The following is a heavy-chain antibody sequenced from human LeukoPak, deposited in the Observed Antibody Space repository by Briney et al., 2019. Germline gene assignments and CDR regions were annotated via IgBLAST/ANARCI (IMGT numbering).Heavy chain of an antibody. Sequence: PGGSLRLSCAASGFTFSTYAMAWVRQAPGKGLEWVSAISGSGYTTFYGDSVKGRFTISRGNSKNTLYLQMDSLRADDSAVYYCAKGSNSRGYLEFDYWGRGTLVTVSS. CDR2: ISGSGYTT. V-gene: IGHV3-23*01. CDR3: AKGSNSRGYLEFDY. J-gene: IGHJ4*02. CDR1: GFTFSTYA. D-gene: IGHD1-26*01.